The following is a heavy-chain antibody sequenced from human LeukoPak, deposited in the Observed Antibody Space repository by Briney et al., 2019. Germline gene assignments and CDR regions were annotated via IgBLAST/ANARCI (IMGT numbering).Heavy chain of an antibody. V-gene: IGHV3-53*01. CDR1: GFTVSSNY. D-gene: IGHD6-13*01. CDR3: ARARAGAGTFFFDY. CDR2: IYSGGST. J-gene: IGHJ4*02. Sequence: PGGSLRLSCAASGFTVSSNYMSWVRQAPGKGLEWVSVIYSGGSTYYADSVKGRFTISRDNSKNTLYLPMNSLRAEDTAVYYCARARAGAGTFFFDYRGQGTLVTVSS.